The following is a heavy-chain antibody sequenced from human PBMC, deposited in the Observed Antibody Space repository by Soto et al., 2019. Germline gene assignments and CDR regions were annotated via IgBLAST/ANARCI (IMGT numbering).Heavy chain of an antibody. CDR1: GYTFTSYD. J-gene: IGHJ4*02. V-gene: IGHV1-8*01. CDR3: ARLITYYDILTGYYLFDY. CDR2: MNPNSGNT. Sequence: QVQLVQSGAEVKKPGASVKVSCKASGYTFTSYDINWVRQATGQGLEGMGWMNPNSGNTGYAQKFQGRVTMTRNTSISTAYMELSSLRSEDTAVYYCARLITYYDILTGYYLFDYWGQGTLVTVSS. D-gene: IGHD3-9*01.